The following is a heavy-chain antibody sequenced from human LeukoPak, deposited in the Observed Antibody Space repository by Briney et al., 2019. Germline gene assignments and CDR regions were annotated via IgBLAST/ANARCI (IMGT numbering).Heavy chain of an antibody. CDR3: AGLPGGSSLNY. D-gene: IGHD2-8*02. CDR1: GGSISSNTYY. J-gene: IGHJ4*02. V-gene: IGHV4-39*01. CDR2: ISYTGTT. Sequence: SETLSLTCTVSGGSISSNTYYWGWIRQPPGKGLEWIGSISYTGTTFYNPSLKSRVTMSVDTSKNQLSLKLNSVTAADTAVYYCAGLPGGSSLNYWGQGALVTVSS.